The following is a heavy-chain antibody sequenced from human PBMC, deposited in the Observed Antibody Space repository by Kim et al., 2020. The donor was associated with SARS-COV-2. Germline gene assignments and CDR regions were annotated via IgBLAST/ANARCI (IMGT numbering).Heavy chain of an antibody. Sequence: NYDQKSQGRVAIAAAKSTSTAYMELSSLRSEDTAVYYCAGYRGNHYGFDYWGQGTLVTVSS. D-gene: IGHD4-17*01. J-gene: IGHJ4*02. V-gene: IGHV1-69*02. CDR3: AGYRGNHYGFDY.